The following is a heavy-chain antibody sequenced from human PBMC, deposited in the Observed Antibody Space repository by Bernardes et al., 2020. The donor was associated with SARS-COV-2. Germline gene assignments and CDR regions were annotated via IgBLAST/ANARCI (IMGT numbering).Heavy chain of an antibody. CDR3: AKDKGRFGEPVVVWYFDS. Sequence: GGSLRLSCAASGFNFDDYAMNWVRQAPGKGLEWVSGIFCSGSGAYYADSVKGRFTVSRDNSKKTLYLQMNSLRAEDTAIYYCAKDKGRFGEPVVVWYFDSWGQGTLVTVSS. J-gene: IGHJ4*02. V-gene: IGHV3-23*01. D-gene: IGHD3-16*01. CDR1: GFNFDDYA. CDR2: IFCSGSGA.